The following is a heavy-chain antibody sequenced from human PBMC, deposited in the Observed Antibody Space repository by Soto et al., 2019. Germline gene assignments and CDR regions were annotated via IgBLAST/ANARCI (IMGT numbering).Heavy chain of an antibody. Sequence: SVKVSCKASGGTFSSYAISWVRQAPGQGLEWMGGVIPIFGTANYAQKFQGRVTITADESTSTAYMELSSLRSEDTAVYYCARGGDDYGRKSLGAFDIWGQGTMVTFS. V-gene: IGHV1-69*13. D-gene: IGHD4-17*01. CDR1: GGTFSSYA. CDR2: VIPIFGTA. J-gene: IGHJ3*02. CDR3: ARGGDDYGRKSLGAFDI.